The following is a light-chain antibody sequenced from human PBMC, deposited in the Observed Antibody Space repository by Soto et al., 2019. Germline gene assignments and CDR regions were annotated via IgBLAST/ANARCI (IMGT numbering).Light chain of an antibody. J-gene: IGKJ5*01. CDR1: QGISNF. V-gene: IGKV1-33*01. CDR3: QQYDNLPS. CDR2: AAS. Sequence: DIQMTQSPSSLSASVGDRVTITCQASQGISNFLNWFQQKPGKAPKLLIYAASNLETGVPSRFSGSGSGTDFTFTISSLQPEDIATYYCQQYDNLPSFGQGTRLEIK.